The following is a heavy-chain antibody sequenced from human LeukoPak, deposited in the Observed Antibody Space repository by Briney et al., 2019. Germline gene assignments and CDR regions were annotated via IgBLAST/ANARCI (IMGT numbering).Heavy chain of an antibody. D-gene: IGHD2-2*01. J-gene: IGHJ1*01. Sequence: GASVKVSCKASGYTFTSYGISWVRQAPGQGLEWMGWISAYNGNTNYAQKLQGGVTMTTDTSTSTAYMELSSLRSEDTAVYYCARGWCSSTSCFKYFQHWGQGTLVTVSS. CDR1: GYTFTSYG. CDR3: ARGWCSSTSCFKYFQH. CDR2: ISAYNGNT. V-gene: IGHV1-18*01.